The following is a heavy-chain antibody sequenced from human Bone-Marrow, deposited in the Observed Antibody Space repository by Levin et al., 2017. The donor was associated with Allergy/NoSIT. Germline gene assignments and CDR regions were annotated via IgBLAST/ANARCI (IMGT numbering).Heavy chain of an antibody. J-gene: IGHJ6*02. CDR1: GFTFSSYG. CDR3: AKDSSGWFIFQYHYYGMDV. D-gene: IGHD6-19*01. Sequence: GGSLRLSCAASGFTFSSYGMHWVRQAPGKGLEWVAVISYDGSNKYYADSVKGRFTISRDNSKNTLYLQMNSLRAEDTAVYYCAKDSSGWFIFQYHYYGMDVWGQGTTVTVSS. CDR2: ISYDGSNK. V-gene: IGHV3-30*18.